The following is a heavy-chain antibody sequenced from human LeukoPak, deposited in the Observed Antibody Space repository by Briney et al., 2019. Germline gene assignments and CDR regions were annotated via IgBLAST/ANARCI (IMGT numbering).Heavy chain of an antibody. J-gene: IGHJ5*02. CDR2: IYHSGST. CDR1: GGSISSGGYY. D-gene: IGHD2-2*02. Sequence: PSETLSLTCTVSGGSISSGGYYWSWIRQPPGKGLEWIGYIYHSGSTYYNPSLKSRVTISVDRSKNQFSLKLSSVTAADTAVYYCARVGYCSSTSCHTATWFDPWGQGTLVTVSS. V-gene: IGHV4-30-2*01. CDR3: ARVGYCSSTSCHTATWFDP.